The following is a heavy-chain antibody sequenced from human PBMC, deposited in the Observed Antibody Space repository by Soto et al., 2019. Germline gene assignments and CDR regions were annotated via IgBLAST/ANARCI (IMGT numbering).Heavy chain of an antibody. D-gene: IGHD3-22*01. CDR3: ARDLDYYDTGGWGY. J-gene: IGHJ4*02. CDR1: GFTFSSYS. Sequence: EVQLVESGGGLVQPGGSLRLSCAASGFTFSSYSMNWVRQAPGKGLEWVSYISSSSTTIYYADSVKGRFTISRDNAKNSLYLQMISLRDEDTAVYYCARDLDYYDTGGWGYWGQGTLVTVSS. CDR2: ISSSSTTI. V-gene: IGHV3-48*02.